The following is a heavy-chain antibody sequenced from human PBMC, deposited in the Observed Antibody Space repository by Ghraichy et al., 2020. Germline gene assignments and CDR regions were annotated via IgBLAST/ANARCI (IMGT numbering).Heavy chain of an antibody. CDR2: IKQDGSEK. J-gene: IGHJ4*02. V-gene: IGHV3-7*01. CDR1: GFTFSSYW. D-gene: IGHD7-27*01. Sequence: GGSLRLSCAASGFTFSSYWMSWVRQAPGKGLEWVANIKQDGSEKYYVDSVKGRFTISRDNAKNSLYLQMNSLRAEDTAVYYCARDANWGSTPHFDYWGQGTLVTVSS. CDR3: ARDANWGSTPHFDY.